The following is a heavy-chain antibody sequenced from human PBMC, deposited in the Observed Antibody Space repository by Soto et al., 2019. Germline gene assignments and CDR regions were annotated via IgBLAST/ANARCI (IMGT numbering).Heavy chain of an antibody. V-gene: IGHV1-58*01. CDR2: IVVGSGNT. CDR3: AAGVAAAGTYDP. CDR1: GFTFTSSA. D-gene: IGHD6-13*01. Sequence: SVKVSCKASGFTFTSSAVQWVRQARGQRLEWIGWIVVGSGNTNYAQKFQERVTITRDMSTSTAYMELSSLRSEDTAVYYCAAGVAAAGTYDPWGQGTLVTVSS. J-gene: IGHJ5*02.